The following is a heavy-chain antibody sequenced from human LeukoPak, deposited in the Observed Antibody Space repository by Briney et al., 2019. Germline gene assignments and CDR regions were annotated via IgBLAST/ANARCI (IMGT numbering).Heavy chain of an antibody. CDR3: ARTRRYCTNGVCYSGYYFDF. V-gene: IGHV2-70*11. CDR2: IDWDDDK. Sequence: SGPTLVNPTQTLTLTCTFSGFSLSTSGMCVHWIRQPPGKALEWLSRIDWDDDKYYNTSLKTRLTISKDTSKNQVVLTMTNMDPVDTATYYCARTRRYCTNGVCYSGYYFDFWGQGTLVTVSS. D-gene: IGHD2-8*01. CDR1: GFSLSTSGMC. J-gene: IGHJ4*02.